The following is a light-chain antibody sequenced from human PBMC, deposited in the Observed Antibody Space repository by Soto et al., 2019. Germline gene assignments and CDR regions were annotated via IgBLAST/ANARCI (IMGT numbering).Light chain of an antibody. CDR3: QQYGSSPAT. V-gene: IGKV3-20*01. J-gene: IGKJ1*01. CDR2: GAS. Sequence: EIVLTQSPGTLSLSHGERATLSCRASQSVSSSYLAWYQQKPGQAPRLLIYGASSRATGIPDRFSGSGSGTDFTLTISRLEPEDFAVYYCQQYGSSPATFGQGTKVDIK. CDR1: QSVSSSY.